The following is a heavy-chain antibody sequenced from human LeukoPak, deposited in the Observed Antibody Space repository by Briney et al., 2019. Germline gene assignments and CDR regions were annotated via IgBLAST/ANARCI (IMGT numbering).Heavy chain of an antibody. CDR3: AKGRGWRSSGPIGDY. CDR1: GFTFSSYA. J-gene: IGHJ4*02. V-gene: IGHV3-23*01. CDR2: ISGSGGST. D-gene: IGHD6-19*01. Sequence: PGGSLRLSCAASGFTFSSYAMSWVRQAPGKGLEWVSLISGSGGSTYYADSVKGRFTISRDNSKNTLYLQMNSLRAEDTAVYYCAKGRGWRSSGPIGDYWRQGTLVTVSA.